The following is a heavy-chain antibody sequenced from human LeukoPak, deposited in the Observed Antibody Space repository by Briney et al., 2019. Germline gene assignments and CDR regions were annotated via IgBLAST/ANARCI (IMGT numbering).Heavy chain of an antibody. CDR1: GFTFSSIW. Sequence: GGSLRLSCATSGFTFSSIWMSWVRQAPGKGLEWVANIKHDGSDTNYVDSVKGRFTISRDNAKNSLHPQMNSLRVEDTAVYYCAKNGGPYGMDVWGQGTTVTVSS. J-gene: IGHJ6*02. V-gene: IGHV3-7*02. CDR3: AKNGGPYGMDV. CDR2: IKHDGSDT. D-gene: IGHD3-16*01.